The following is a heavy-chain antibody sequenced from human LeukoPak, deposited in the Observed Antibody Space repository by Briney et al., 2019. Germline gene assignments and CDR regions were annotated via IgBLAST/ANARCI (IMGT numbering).Heavy chain of an antibody. CDR3: ARSDGYYYYMDV. V-gene: IGHV3-11*04. CDR1: GFTFSDYY. CDR2: ISSSGSTI. J-gene: IGHJ6*03. Sequence: GGSLRLSYAASGFTFSDYYMRWIRQAPGKGLEWVSYISSSGSTIYYADSVKGRSTISRDNAKNSLYLQMNSLRAEDTAVYYCARSDGYYYYMDVWGKGTTVTVSS.